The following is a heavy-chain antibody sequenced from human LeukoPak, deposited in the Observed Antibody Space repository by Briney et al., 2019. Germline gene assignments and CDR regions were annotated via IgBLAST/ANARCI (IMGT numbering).Heavy chain of an antibody. D-gene: IGHD6-6*01. J-gene: IGHJ4*02. CDR1: GFTFSSYG. CDR2: ISGSGGST. Sequence: GGSLRLSCAASGFTFSSYGMSWVRQAPGKGLEWVSAISGSGGSTYYADSVKGRFTISRDNSKNTLYLQMNSLRAEDTAVYYCARDLFTGIAARRLGYWGQGTLVTVSS. V-gene: IGHV3-23*01. CDR3: ARDLFTGIAARRLGY.